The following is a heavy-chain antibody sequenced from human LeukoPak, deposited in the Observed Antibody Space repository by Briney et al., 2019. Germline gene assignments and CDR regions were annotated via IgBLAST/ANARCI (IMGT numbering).Heavy chain of an antibody. D-gene: IGHD6-13*01. Sequence: GGSLRLSCVASGFTFSNYRMHWVRQAPGKGLEGVAFIRYDGSKRYYADSVKGRFTISRDNYKDTLYLQMNSLRAEDTAVYVCARPIAATPYYNYYYMDGWVKASTVSVSS. CDR3: ARPIAATPYYNYYYMDG. V-gene: IGHV3-30*02. J-gene: IGHJ6*03. CDR1: GFTFSNYR. CDR2: IRYDGSKR.